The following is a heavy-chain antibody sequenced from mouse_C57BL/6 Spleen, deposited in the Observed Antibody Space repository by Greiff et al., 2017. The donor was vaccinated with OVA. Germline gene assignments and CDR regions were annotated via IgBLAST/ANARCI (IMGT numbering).Heavy chain of an antibody. Sequence: VQLQQSGAELVRPGTSVKVSCKASGYAFTNYLIEWVKQRPGQGLEWIGVINPGSGGTNYNEKFKVKATLTADKSSSTAYMQLSSLTSEDSAVYFCARRGSSGSSGAMDYWGQGTSVTVSS. V-gene: IGHV1-54*01. D-gene: IGHD3-2*02. CDR2: INPGSGGT. J-gene: IGHJ4*01. CDR1: GYAFTNYL. CDR3: ARRGSSGSSGAMDY.